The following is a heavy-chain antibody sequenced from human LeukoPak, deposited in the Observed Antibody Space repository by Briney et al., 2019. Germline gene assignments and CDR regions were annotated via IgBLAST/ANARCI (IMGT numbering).Heavy chain of an antibody. V-gene: IGHV3-21*01. CDR1: GFTFSSCS. Sequence: GGSLRLSCAASGFTFSSCSMNWVRQAPGKGLEWVSSISSSSSYIYYADSVKGRFTISRDNAKNSLYLQINSLRAEDTAVYYCARANSGYDAFDIWGQGTMVTVSS. CDR3: ARANSGYDAFDI. J-gene: IGHJ3*02. CDR2: ISSSSSYI. D-gene: IGHD5-12*01.